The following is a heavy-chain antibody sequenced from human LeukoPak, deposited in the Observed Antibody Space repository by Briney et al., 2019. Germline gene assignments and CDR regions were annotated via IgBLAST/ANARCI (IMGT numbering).Heavy chain of an antibody. CDR1: GFMFNDYE. Sequence: GGSLRLSCVGSGFMFNDYEMNGVRQGTGKGLEWVAYISCSGLSIYYADSVKGRFTVSRDNAKKSVYLQMNALRAEETAVYYCAGDNVANGDLDYLDSWGQGTLITVSS. CDR2: ISCSGLSI. V-gene: IGHV3-48*03. J-gene: IGHJ4*02. CDR3: AGDNVANGDLDYLDS. D-gene: IGHD4-17*01.